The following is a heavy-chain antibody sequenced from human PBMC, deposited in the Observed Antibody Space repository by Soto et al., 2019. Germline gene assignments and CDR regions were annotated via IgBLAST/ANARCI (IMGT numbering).Heavy chain of an antibody. D-gene: IGHD3-22*01. V-gene: IGHV3-48*02. CDR2: ISIGSSTI. CDR1: GFTFSSNG. J-gene: IGHJ4*02. CDR3: ARDWGVYDSDIRTHIPHLDF. Sequence: EVQLVESGGGLVQPGGSLRLSCEASGFTFSSNGMNWVRQAPGKGLGGVSFISIGSSTINYADSVRGRFTISRDNAKNSLYLQMNSLRDEDTAVYYCARDWGVYDSDIRTHIPHLDFWGQGTLVTVSS.